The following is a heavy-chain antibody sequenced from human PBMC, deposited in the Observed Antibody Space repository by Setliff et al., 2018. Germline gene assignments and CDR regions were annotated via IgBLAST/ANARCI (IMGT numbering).Heavy chain of an antibody. CDR1: GYTLTELS. Sequence: AASVKVSCKVSGYTLTELSMHWVRQAPGKGLEWMGSFDPEDGETIYAQKFQGRVTMTEDTSTDTAYMELSSLRSEDTAVYYCATDKMAVAGTWFDPWGQGTLVTVSS. D-gene: IGHD6-19*01. J-gene: IGHJ5*02. CDR3: ATDKMAVAGTWFDP. V-gene: IGHV1-24*01. CDR2: FDPEDGET.